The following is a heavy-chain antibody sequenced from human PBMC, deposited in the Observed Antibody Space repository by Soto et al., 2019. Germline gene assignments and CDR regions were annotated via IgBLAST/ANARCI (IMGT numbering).Heavy chain of an antibody. D-gene: IGHD4-4*01. CDR1: GFTFSSYS. Sequence: GGSLRLSCAASGFTFSSYSMNWVRQAPGKGLEWVSSISSSSSYIYYADSVKGRFTISRDNAKNSLYLQMNSLRAEDTAVYYCARGGLTTTRNWFDPWGQGTLVTVSS. J-gene: IGHJ5*02. CDR2: ISSSSSYI. CDR3: ARGGLTTTRNWFDP. V-gene: IGHV3-21*01.